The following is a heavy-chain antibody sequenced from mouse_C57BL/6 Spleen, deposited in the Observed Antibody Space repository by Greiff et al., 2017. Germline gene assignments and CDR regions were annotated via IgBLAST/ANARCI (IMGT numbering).Heavy chain of an antibody. D-gene: IGHD1-1*01. CDR3: ARLAYYGSSYLWYFDV. Sequence: EVQLQQSGPELVKPGASVKISCKASGYTFTDYYMNWVKQSHGKSLEWIGDINPNNGGTSYNQKFKGKATLTVDKSSSTAYMELRSLTSEDSAVYYCARLAYYGSSYLWYFDVWGTGTTVTVSS. CDR1: GYTFTDYY. V-gene: IGHV1-26*01. J-gene: IGHJ1*03. CDR2: INPNNGGT.